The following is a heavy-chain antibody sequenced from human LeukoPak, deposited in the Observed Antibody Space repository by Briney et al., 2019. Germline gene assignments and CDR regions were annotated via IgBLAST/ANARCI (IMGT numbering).Heavy chain of an antibody. Sequence: GGSLRLSCAASGFTFSSYSMNWVRQAPGKGLEWVSYISSSGSTIYYADSVKGRFTISRDNAKNSLYLQMNSLRAEDTAVYYCARALAYSYVADYWGQGTLVTVSS. V-gene: IGHV3-48*01. D-gene: IGHD5-18*01. CDR1: GFTFSSYS. CDR2: ISSSGSTI. CDR3: ARALAYSYVADY. J-gene: IGHJ4*02.